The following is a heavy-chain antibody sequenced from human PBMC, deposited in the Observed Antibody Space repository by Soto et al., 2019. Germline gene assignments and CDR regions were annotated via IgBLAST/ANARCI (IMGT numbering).Heavy chain of an antibody. CDR3: ARDPYCGGDCTGPLDY. Sequence: PGGSLRLSCAASGFTFSSYSMNWVRQAPGKGLEWVSYISSSSSTIYYADSVKGRFTISRDNAKNSLYLQMNSLRAEDTAVYYCARDPYCGGDCTGPLDYWGQGTLVTVSS. D-gene: IGHD2-21*01. V-gene: IGHV3-48*01. CDR1: GFTFSSYS. J-gene: IGHJ4*02. CDR2: ISSSSSTI.